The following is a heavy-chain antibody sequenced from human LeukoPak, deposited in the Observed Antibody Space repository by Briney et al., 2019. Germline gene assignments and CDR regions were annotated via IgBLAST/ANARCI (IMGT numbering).Heavy chain of an antibody. V-gene: IGHV4-59*08. CDR2: IHYSGST. CDR1: RGSLSSFF. D-gene: IGHD6-25*01. Sequence: KTSETPSLSRPGPRGSLSSFFRSWVPPPPRKGLERVGYIHYSGSTNYNPSLKSRLTISVDTSKNQFSVKLSSVTAADTAVYYCARRGQRLASYWYFDLWGRGTLVAVSS. CDR3: ARRGQRLASYWYFDL. J-gene: IGHJ2*01.